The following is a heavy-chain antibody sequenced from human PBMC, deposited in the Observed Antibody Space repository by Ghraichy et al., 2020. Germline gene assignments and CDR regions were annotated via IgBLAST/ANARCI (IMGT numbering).Heavy chain of an antibody. V-gene: IGHV4-34*01. Sequence: SQTLSITCAVYGGSFNDYYMSWVRQPPGKGLEWIGEIHPSGITNYNPSLESRVIISVDTSKNQFSLKLSSVTAADTAVYFCSRGRDAYKTGNYWGQGTLVTVPS. CDR2: IHPSGIT. J-gene: IGHJ4*02. CDR1: GGSFNDYY. CDR3: SRGRDAYKTGNY. D-gene: IGHD5-24*01.